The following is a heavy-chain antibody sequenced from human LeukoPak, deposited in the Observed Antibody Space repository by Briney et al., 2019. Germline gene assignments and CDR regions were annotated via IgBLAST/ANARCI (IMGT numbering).Heavy chain of an antibody. CDR2: INPNSGGT. CDR3: ARAGDRENWFDP. Sequence: VASVKVSCKASGYTFTGYYMHWVRQAPGQGLEWMGWINPNSGGTNYAQKFQGRVTMTRDTYISTAYMELSRLRSDDTAVYYCARAGDRENWFDPWGQGTLVTVSS. V-gene: IGHV1-2*02. J-gene: IGHJ5*02. D-gene: IGHD3-10*01. CDR1: GYTFTGYY.